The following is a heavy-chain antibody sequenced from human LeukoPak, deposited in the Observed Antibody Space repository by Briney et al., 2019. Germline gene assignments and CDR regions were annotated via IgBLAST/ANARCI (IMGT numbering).Heavy chain of an antibody. CDR1: GGSISSYY. V-gene: IGHV4-59*01. J-gene: IGHJ6*03. CDR2: IYYSGST. Sequence: PSETLSLTCTVSGGSISSYYWSWIRQPPGKGPEWIGYIYYSGSTKYNPSLKSRVTISEDTSKKQFSLKLSSVTAADTAVYYCAGSYHYYMDVWGKGTTVTVSS. CDR3: AGSYHYYMDV.